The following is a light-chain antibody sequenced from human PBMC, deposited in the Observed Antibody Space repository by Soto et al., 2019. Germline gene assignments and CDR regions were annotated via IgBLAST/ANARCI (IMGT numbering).Light chain of an antibody. V-gene: IGLV1-40*01. CDR3: QSYDSSLSVWV. CDR2: GNN. Sequence: QPVLTQPPSVSGAPGQRVTISCTGSSSNIGAGYDVHWYHQLPGPAPKLLIYGNNNRPSGVPDRFSGSRSGTSASLAITGLQAEDEADYYCQSYDSSLSVWVFGGGTKLTVL. CDR1: SSNIGAGYD. J-gene: IGLJ3*02.